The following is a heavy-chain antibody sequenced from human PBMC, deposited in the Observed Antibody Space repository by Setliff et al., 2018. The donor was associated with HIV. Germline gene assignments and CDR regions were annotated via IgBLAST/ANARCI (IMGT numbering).Heavy chain of an antibody. CDR2: IYYSGSP. D-gene: IGHD5-18*01. CDR1: GGSISSHY. CDR3: ARASTASAIVQDVPAI. V-gene: IGHV4-59*08. Sequence: PSETLSLTCTVSGGSISSHYWTWIRQPPGKELEWIGSIYYSGSPNYNPSLKSRVTMSVDTSKNQFSLKLSSVTAADTAMYYCARASTASAIVQDVPAIWGQGTMVTVSS. J-gene: IGHJ3*02.